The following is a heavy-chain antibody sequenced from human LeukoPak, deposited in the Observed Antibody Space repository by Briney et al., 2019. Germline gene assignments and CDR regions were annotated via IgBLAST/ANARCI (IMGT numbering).Heavy chain of an antibody. D-gene: IGHD6-19*01. CDR2: ISCFNGDT. CDR3: ARDPTNTSGRYAYFDY. J-gene: IGHJ4*02. V-gene: IGHV1-18*01. CDR1: GYTFNHHG. Sequence: GASVKVSCKASGYTFNHHGISWVRQAPGQGLEWMGWISCFNGDTHYAQKLQGRVTMTTDTSTTTAYMELRSLRSDDTALYYCARDPTNTSGRYAYFDYWGQGTLVTVSS.